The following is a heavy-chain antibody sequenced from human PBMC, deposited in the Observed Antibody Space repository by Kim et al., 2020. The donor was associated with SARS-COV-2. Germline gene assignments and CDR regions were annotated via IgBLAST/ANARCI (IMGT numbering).Heavy chain of an antibody. CDR3: VKGLAKLEHDY. V-gene: IGHV3-64D*06. D-gene: IGHD1-1*01. CDR2: ISSNGGST. Sequence: GGSLRLSCSASGFTFSSYAMHWVRQAPGKGLEYVSAISSNGGSTYYADSVKGRFTISRDNSKNTLYLQMSSLRAEDTAVYYCVKGLAKLEHDYWGQGTLVTVSS. CDR1: GFTFSSYA. J-gene: IGHJ4*02.